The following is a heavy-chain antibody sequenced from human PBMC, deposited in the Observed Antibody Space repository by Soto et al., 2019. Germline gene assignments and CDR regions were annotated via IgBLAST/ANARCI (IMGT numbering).Heavy chain of an antibody. V-gene: IGHV3-21*01. CDR2: ITSNSDHI. CDR1: GFIFSAYT. CDR3: ATPYYYNH. J-gene: IGHJ4*02. Sequence: GGSLRLSCAASGFIFSAYTMSWVRQAPGKGLEWLSSITSNSDHIDYADSVRGRFTVSRDNARKSLYLQMDSLGAEDTGVYYCATPYYYNHWGPGTLVTVSS.